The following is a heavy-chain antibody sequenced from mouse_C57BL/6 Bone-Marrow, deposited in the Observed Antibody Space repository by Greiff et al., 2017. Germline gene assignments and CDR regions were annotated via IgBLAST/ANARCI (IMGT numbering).Heavy chain of an antibody. CDR2: ISSGSSTI. CDR1: GFTFSDYG. CDR3: ARGGYGNPWFAY. J-gene: IGHJ3*01. V-gene: IGHV5-17*01. D-gene: IGHD2-1*01. Sequence: EVKVVESGGGLVKPGGSLKLSCAASGFTFSDYGMHWVRQAPEKGLEWVAYISSGSSTIYYADTVKGRFTISRDNAKNTLFLQMTSLRSEDTAMYYCARGGYGNPWFAYWGQGTLVTVSA.